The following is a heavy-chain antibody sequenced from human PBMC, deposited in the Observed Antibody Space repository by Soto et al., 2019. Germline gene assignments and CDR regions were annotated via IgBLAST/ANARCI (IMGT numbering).Heavy chain of an antibody. Sequence: ASVKVSCKASGYTFTSYGISWVRQAPGQGREWMGWISAYNGNTNYAQKLQGRVTMTTDTSTSTAYMELRSLRSDDTAVYYCARDGAEYCSGGSCYGIGEYYYGMDVWGQGTTVTVSS. CDR3: ARDGAEYCSGGSCYGIGEYYYGMDV. D-gene: IGHD2-15*01. CDR1: GYTFTSYG. V-gene: IGHV1-18*01. CDR2: ISAYNGNT. J-gene: IGHJ6*02.